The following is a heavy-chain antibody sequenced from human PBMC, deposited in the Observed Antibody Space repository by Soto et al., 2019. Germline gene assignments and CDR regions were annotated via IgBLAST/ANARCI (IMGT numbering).Heavy chain of an antibody. Sequence: ASVKVSCKASGYTFTSYGISLVRQAPGQGLEWXGXXSAXNXXXNXXXXLQGRVTMTTDTSTSTAYMELRSLRSDDTAVYYCAREMATGAFDIWGQGTMVTVSS. V-gene: IGHV1-18*01. CDR1: GYTFTSYG. CDR2: XSAXNXXX. D-gene: IGHD5-12*01. CDR3: AREMATGAFDI. J-gene: IGHJ3*02.